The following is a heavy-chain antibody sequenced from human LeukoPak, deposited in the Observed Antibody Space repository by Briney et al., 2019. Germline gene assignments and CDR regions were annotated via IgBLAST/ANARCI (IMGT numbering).Heavy chain of an antibody. V-gene: IGHV4-61*02. CDR3: ARQQLGIVVIDY. D-gene: IGHD2-2*01. CDR2: IYTGGST. J-gene: IGHJ4*02. CDR1: GDSISSGTFY. Sequence: SETLSLTCTVSGDSISSGTFYWSWIRQPAGKGLEWIGRIYTGGSTNYNPSLRSRVTISIDTSKNQFSLRLNSMTAADTAVYYCARQQLGIVVIDYWGQGTLVTVSS.